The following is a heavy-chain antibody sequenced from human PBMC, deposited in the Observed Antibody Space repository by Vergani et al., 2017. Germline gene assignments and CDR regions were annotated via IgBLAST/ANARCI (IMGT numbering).Heavy chain of an antibody. D-gene: IGHD3-22*01. CDR2: IYPGDSDT. J-gene: IGHJ4*02. Sequence: EVQLVQSGAEVKKPGESLKISCKGSGYSFTSYWIGWVRQMPGKGLEWMGIIYPGDSDTRYSPSFPGQVTISADKSIRTAYLQWSSLKASDTAMYYCARRSGYYYDSSGLTDFDYWGQGTLVTVSS. V-gene: IGHV5-51*01. CDR1: GYSFTSYW. CDR3: ARRSGYYYDSSGLTDFDY.